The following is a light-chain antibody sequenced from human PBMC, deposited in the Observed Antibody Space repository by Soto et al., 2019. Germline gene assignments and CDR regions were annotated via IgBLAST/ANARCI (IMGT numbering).Light chain of an antibody. CDR2: GAS. Sequence: IVLTQSPGTLSLSPGERATLSCRASQSVSSSDLAWYQQKPGQAPRLLIYGASTRATGIPARFSGSGSGTEFTLTISSLQSEDFAVYYCQQYNNWPPWTFGQGTKVEIK. CDR3: QQYNNWPPWT. CDR1: QSVSSSD. V-gene: IGKV3-15*01. J-gene: IGKJ1*01.